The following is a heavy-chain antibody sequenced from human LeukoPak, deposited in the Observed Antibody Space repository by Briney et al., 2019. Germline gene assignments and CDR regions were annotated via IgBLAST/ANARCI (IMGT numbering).Heavy chain of an antibody. J-gene: IGHJ4*02. CDR1: GYTFTSYG. D-gene: IGHD1-26*01. V-gene: IGHV1-18*01. Sequence: ASVKVSCKASGYTFTSYGISWGRQAPGQGLEWMGWISAYNGNTNYAQKLQGRVTMPTDTSTSTAYMELRSLRSDDTAVYYCARESTERELLAIFDYWGQGTLVTVSS. CDR2: ISAYNGNT. CDR3: ARESTERELLAIFDY.